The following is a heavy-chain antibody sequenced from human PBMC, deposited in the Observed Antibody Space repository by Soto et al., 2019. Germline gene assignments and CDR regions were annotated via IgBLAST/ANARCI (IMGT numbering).Heavy chain of an antibody. CDR2: ISAYNGNT. Sequence: GPSVKVSCKASGYTFTSYGISWVRQAPGQGLEWMGWISAYNGNTNYAQKLQGRVTMTTDTSTSTAYMELRSLRSDDTAVYYCARVLTTVTTCWFDSWGHGTLVTVSS. J-gene: IGHJ5*01. CDR1: GYTFTSYG. D-gene: IGHD4-4*01. CDR3: ARVLTTVTTCWFDS. V-gene: IGHV1-18*01.